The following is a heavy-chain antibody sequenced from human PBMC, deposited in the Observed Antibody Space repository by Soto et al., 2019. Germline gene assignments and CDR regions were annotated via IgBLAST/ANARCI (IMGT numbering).Heavy chain of an antibody. V-gene: IGHV3-48*02. CDR2: ISSSSSTI. Sequence: EVQLVESGGGLVQPGGSLRLSCAASGFTFSSYSMNWVRQAPGKGLEWVSYISSSSSTIYYADSVKGRFTISRDNAKNSLCLQMNSLRDEDTAVYYCARTLGHSSGWYELNWFDPWGQGTLVTVSS. D-gene: IGHD6-19*01. CDR3: ARTLGHSSGWYELNWFDP. J-gene: IGHJ5*02. CDR1: GFTFSSYS.